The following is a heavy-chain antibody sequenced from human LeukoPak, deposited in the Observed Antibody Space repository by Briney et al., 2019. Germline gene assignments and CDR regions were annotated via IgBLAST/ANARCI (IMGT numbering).Heavy chain of an antibody. CDR1: GLKFDDYA. J-gene: IGHJ4*02. Sequence: GGSLRLSCAASGLKFDDYAMHWVRQAPGKGLEWVSGISWNSGSIGYADSVKGRFTISRDNAKNSLYLQMNSLRAEDTALYYCAKDRGDYYGSGSTFDYWGQGTLVTVSS. CDR2: ISWNSGSI. V-gene: IGHV3-9*01. D-gene: IGHD3-10*01. CDR3: AKDRGDYYGSGSTFDY.